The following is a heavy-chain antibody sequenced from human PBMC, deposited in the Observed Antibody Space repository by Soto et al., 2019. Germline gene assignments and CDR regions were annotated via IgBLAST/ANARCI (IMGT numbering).Heavy chain of an antibody. CDR3: AKSMYNWNDGFFDY. CDR1: GFTFSSYG. CDR2: ISYDGINK. J-gene: IGHJ4*02. V-gene: IGHV3-30*18. Sequence: QVQLVESGGGVVQPGRSLRLSCAASGFTFSSYGMHWVRQAPGKGLEWVAIISYDGINKYYANSVKGRFTISRDYSKNTLYLQMNSLRAEDTAVYYCAKSMYNWNDGFFDYWGQGTLVTVSS. D-gene: IGHD1-1*01.